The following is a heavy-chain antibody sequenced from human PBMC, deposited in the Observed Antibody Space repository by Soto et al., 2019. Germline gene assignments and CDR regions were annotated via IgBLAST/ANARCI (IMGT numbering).Heavy chain of an antibody. CDR3: ARVLYGDGDYFDY. CDR1: GGSFSRYA. D-gene: IGHD4-17*01. V-gene: IGHV1-69*01. J-gene: IGHJ4*02. CDR2: IIPMFGTA. Sequence: QVQLVQSGAEVKKPGSSVNVSCKASGGSFSRYAFSWVRQAPGQGLEWMGGIIPMFGTANYAQKFQGRVTITADESTTTAYMELSSLRSEDTAVYYCARVLYGDGDYFDYWGQGSLVTVSS.